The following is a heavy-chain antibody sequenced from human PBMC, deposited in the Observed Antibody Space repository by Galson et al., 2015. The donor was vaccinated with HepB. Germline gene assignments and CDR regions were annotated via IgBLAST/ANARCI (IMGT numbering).Heavy chain of an antibody. CDR3: AREGGIYGDLDYYYYYMDV. CDR1: GYTFTSYD. J-gene: IGHJ6*03. Sequence: SVKVSCKASGYTFTSYDINWVRQATGQGLEWMGWMNPNSGNTGYAQKFQGRVTMTRNTSISTAYMELSSLRSEDTAVYYCAREGGIYGDLDYYYYYMDVWGKGTTVTVSS. V-gene: IGHV1-8*01. CDR2: MNPNSGNT. D-gene: IGHD4-17*01.